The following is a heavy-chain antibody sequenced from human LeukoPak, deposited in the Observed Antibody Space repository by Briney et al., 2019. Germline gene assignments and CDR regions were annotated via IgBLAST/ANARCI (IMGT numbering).Heavy chain of an antibody. J-gene: IGHJ4*02. CDR2: IYYSGST. V-gene: IGHV4-39*07. CDR3: ARVIDGYNSLNTGGFDY. CDR1: GGSISSSSYY. Sequence: PSETLSLTCTVSGGSISSSSYYWGWIRQPPGKGLEWIGSIYYSGSTYYNPSLKSRVTISVDTSKNQFSLKLSSVTAADTAVYYCARVIDGYNSLNTGGFDYWGQGTLVTVSS. D-gene: IGHD5-24*01.